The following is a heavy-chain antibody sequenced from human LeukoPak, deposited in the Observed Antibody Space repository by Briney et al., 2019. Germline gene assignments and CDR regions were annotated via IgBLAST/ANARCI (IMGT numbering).Heavy chain of an antibody. Sequence: ASVKVSCKASGYTFTGYYMHWVRQAPGQGLEWMGWINPNSGGTNYAQNFQGRVTMTRDTSISTAYMELNRLRSDDTAVYYCARGYCSTSCNGEVAAMPWGQGTLVTVSS. CDR1: GYTFTGYY. J-gene: IGHJ4*02. V-gene: IGHV1-2*02. CDR2: INPNSGGT. D-gene: IGHD2-2*01. CDR3: ARGYCSTSCNGEVAAMP.